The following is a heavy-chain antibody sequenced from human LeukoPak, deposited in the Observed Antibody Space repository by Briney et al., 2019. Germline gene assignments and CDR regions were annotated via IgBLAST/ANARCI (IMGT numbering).Heavy chain of an antibody. D-gene: IGHD3-9*01. Sequence: GGSLRLSCEASGFTFGDYSMTWVRQAPGKGLEGVANIKQDGSENHYVDSVKGRFTISRDNAKNSLYLQMNSLRAEDTAVYYCATYWRHFDWLLSDIWGLGTMVTVSS. V-gene: IGHV3-7*05. CDR1: GFTFGDYS. J-gene: IGHJ3*02. CDR3: ATYWRHFDWLLSDI. CDR2: IKQDGSEN.